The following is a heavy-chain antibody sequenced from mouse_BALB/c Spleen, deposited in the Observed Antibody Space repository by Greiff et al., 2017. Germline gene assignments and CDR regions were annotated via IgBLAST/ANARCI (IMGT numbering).Heavy chain of an antibody. CDR3: ASQKQYGNYDYAMDY. J-gene: IGHJ4*01. D-gene: IGHD2-10*02. V-gene: IGHV1S135*01. CDR1: GYSFTDYN. Sequence: VHVKQSGPELVKPGASVKVSCKASGYSFTDYNMYWVKQSHGKSLEWIGYIDPYNGGTSYNQKFKGKATLTVDKSSSTAFMHLNSLTSEDSAVYYCASQKQYGNYDYAMDYWGQGTSVTVSS. CDR2: IDPYNGGT.